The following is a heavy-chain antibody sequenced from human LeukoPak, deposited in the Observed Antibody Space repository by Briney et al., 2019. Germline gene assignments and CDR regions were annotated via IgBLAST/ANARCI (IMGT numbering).Heavy chain of an antibody. V-gene: IGHV3-21*04. CDR2: ISDGSNYI. J-gene: IGHJ4*02. CDR3: AKEIRPNDH. CDR1: GFTFSSYN. D-gene: IGHD3-16*01. Sequence: PGGSLRLSCAASGFTFSSYNMNWVRQAPGKGLEWVSCISDGSNYIYYADSVKGRFTISRDNSKKTLFLQMNSLRVDDTAIYYCAKEIRPNDHWGQGTLVIVSS.